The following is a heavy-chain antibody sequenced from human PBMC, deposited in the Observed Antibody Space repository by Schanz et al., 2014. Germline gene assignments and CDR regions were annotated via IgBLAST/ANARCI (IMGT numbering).Heavy chain of an antibody. J-gene: IGHJ2*01. CDR3: ARDTTWRLDL. CDR1: GGSISSGSYY. Sequence: QVQLQESGPGLVKPSQNLSLTCSVSGGSISSGSYYWSWIRQPAGKALEWVGRVFPNGITNYNPSLKSRVPISLDTSKNQFSLTLTSLTAADTAVYYCARDTTWRLDLWGRGTLVTVSS. CDR2: VFPNGIT. V-gene: IGHV4-61*02. D-gene: IGHD1-1*01.